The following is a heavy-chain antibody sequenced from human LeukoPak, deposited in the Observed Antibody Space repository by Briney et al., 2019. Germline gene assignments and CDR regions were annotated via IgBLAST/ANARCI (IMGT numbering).Heavy chain of an antibody. CDR1: GGSISSGGYY. Sequence: PSQTLSLTCTVSGGSISSGGYYWSWIRQPAGKGLEWIGRIYTSGSTNYNPSLKSRVTMSVDTSKNQFSLKLSSVTAADTAVYYCARGRRHSGSYLFDYWGQGTLVTVSS. CDR2: IYTSGST. J-gene: IGHJ4*02. V-gene: IGHV4-61*02. D-gene: IGHD1-26*01. CDR3: ARGRRHSGSYLFDY.